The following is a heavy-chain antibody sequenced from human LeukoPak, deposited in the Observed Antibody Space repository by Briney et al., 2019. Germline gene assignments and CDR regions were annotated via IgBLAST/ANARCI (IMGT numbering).Heavy chain of an antibody. CDR1: GFTFSSYW. CDR2: IKQDGSEK. D-gene: IGHD5-24*01. V-gene: IGHV3-7*01. CDR3: ARDKGRLQWPSNAFDI. J-gene: IGHJ3*02. Sequence: GGSLRLSCAASGFTFSSYWMSWVRQAPGKGLEWVANIKQDGSEKYYVDSVKGRFTISRDYAKNSLYLQMNSLRAEDTAVYYCARDKGRLQWPSNAFDIWGQGTMVTVSS.